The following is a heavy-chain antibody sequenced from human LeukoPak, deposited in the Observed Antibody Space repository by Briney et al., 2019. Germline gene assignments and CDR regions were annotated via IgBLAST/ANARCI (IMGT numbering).Heavy chain of an antibody. Sequence: GGSLRLSCAASGFTFSSYSMNWVRQAPGKGLEWVSSISSGSSYIYYADSVKGRFTISRDNAKNSLYLQMNSLRAEDTAVYYCANLRRPLGPYYYYMDVWGKGTTVTVSS. V-gene: IGHV3-21*01. CDR3: ANLRRPLGPYYYYMDV. CDR1: GFTFSSYS. D-gene: IGHD3-10*01. CDR2: ISSGSSYI. J-gene: IGHJ6*03.